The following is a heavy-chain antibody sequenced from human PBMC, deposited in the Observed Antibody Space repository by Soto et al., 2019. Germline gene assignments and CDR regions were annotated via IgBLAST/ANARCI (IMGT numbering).Heavy chain of an antibody. CDR3: AKRSYSGSQDVFDY. D-gene: IGHD3-10*01. V-gene: IGHV3-30*18. Sequence: QVQLVESGGGVVQPGRSLRLSCAASGFTFSSYGMHWVRQAPGKGLEWVAVISYDGSNKYYADSVKGRFTISRDNSKNTLYLQMNSLRAEDTAVYYCAKRSYSGSQDVFDYWCQVTLVTVSS. CDR2: ISYDGSNK. J-gene: IGHJ4*02. CDR1: GFTFSSYG.